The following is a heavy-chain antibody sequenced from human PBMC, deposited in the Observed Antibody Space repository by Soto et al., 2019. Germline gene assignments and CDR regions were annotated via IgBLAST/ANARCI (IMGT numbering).Heavy chain of an antibody. Sequence: SETLSLTCTVSGGSISSGGYYWSWIRQHPGKGLEWIGYIYYSGSTYYNPSLKSRVTISVDTSKNQFSLKLSSVTAADTDVYYCATSGGSGYYPFDYWGQGTLVTVSS. CDR1: GGSISSGGYY. D-gene: IGHD3-22*01. J-gene: IGHJ4*02. CDR2: IYYSGST. V-gene: IGHV4-31*03. CDR3: ATSGGSGYYPFDY.